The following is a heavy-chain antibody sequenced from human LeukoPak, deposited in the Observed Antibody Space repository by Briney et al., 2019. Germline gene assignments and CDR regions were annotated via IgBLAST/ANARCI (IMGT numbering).Heavy chain of an antibody. Sequence: GGSLRLSCAASGFTFSDYAMSWVRQGPGKGLAWVSSISAGGDYTYYADSVKGRFTISRDNSKNTLYLQMNSLRAEDTAVYFCARTSRDSNDCDYWGQGTLVTVSS. V-gene: IGHV3-23*01. CDR1: GFTFSDYA. J-gene: IGHJ4*02. CDR2: ISAGGDYT. CDR3: ARTSRDSNDCDY. D-gene: IGHD1-14*01.